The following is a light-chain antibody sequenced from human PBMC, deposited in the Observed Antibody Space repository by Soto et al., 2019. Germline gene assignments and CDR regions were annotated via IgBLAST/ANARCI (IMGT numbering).Light chain of an antibody. Sequence: EIVLTQSPGTLSLSPGERATLSCRASQSVRGSYLAWYRQRPGQAPRLLIYGATSRATGIPDRFSGSGSGTDFTLTISRLEPEVFAVYYCQQYDSTPLYTFGQGTKLEIK. J-gene: IGKJ2*01. V-gene: IGKV3-20*01. CDR2: GAT. CDR3: QQYDSTPLYT. CDR1: QSVRGSY.